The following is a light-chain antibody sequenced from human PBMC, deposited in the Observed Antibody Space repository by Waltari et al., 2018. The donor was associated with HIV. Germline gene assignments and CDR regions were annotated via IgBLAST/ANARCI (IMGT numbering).Light chain of an antibody. CDR2: SNN. Sequence: QSVLTQPPSASGTPGQRVTISCSGSSSNIGSNTVNWYQQLPGTAPKLLIYSNNQRPYGVPDRFSGSKSGTSASLAISGLQSEDEAEYCCAAWDDSLNGYVFGTGTKVTVL. V-gene: IGLV1-44*01. J-gene: IGLJ1*01. CDR1: SSNIGSNT. CDR3: AAWDDSLNGYV.